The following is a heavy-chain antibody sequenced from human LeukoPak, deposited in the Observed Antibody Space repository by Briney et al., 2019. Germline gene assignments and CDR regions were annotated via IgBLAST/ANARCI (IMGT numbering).Heavy chain of an antibody. CDR2: ISYETSNK. V-gene: IGHV3-30*18. J-gene: IGHJ6*04. D-gene: IGHD3-10*02. CDR3: AELGITMIGGV. CDR1: GFTFSSYG. Sequence: GRSLRLSCAASGFTFSSYGMHWVRQAPGKGLEWVAVISYETSNKYYGDSVKGRFTISRDNAKNSLYLQMNSLRAEDTAVYYCAELGITMIGGVWGKGTTVTISS.